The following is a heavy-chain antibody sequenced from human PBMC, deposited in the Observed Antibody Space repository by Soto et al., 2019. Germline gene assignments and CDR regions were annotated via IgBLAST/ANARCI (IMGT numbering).Heavy chain of an antibody. D-gene: IGHD3-16*01. CDR2: ISSSGSTI. J-gene: IGHJ6*03. CDR1: GFTFSDYY. Sequence: GGSLRLSCAASGFTFSDYYMSWIRQAPGKGLEWVSYISSSGSTIYYADSVKGRFTISRDNAKNSLYLQMNSLRAEDTAVYYCASPPGDKSQYYYYYYMDVWGKGTTVTVSS. V-gene: IGHV3-11*01. CDR3: ASPPGDKSQYYYYYYMDV.